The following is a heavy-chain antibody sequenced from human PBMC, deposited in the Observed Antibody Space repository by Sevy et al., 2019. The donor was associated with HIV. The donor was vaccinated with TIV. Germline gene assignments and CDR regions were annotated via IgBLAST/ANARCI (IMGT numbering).Heavy chain of an antibody. Sequence: GGSLRLSCAASGFTFSNYAMSWVRQAPGKGLEWVSAISGSGGSTYYAYSVKGRVTISTDNSKNTLYLQMNSLRAEDTAVYYCAKDQPVADYWGQGTLVTVSS. CDR2: ISGSGGST. D-gene: IGHD6-19*01. CDR1: GFTFSNYA. J-gene: IGHJ4*02. CDR3: AKDQPVADY. V-gene: IGHV3-23*01.